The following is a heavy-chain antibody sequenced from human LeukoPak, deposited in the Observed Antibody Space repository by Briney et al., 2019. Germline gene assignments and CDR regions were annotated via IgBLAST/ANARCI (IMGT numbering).Heavy chain of an antibody. CDR2: ISSSSSYI. V-gene: IGHV3-21*01. Sequence: GGSLRLSCAASGFTFSSYSMNWVRQAPGKGLEWVSSISSSSSYIYYADSVKGRFTISRDNAKNSLYLQMNSLRAEDTAVYYCARAAYCGDDCYSIPNWFGPWGQGTLVTVSS. D-gene: IGHD2-21*02. J-gene: IGHJ5*02. CDR1: GFTFSSYS. CDR3: ARAAYCGDDCYSIPNWFGP.